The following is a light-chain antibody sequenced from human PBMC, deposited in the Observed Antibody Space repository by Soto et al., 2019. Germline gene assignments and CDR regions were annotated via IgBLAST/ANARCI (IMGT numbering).Light chain of an antibody. CDR3: QQYGFPQYS. Sequence: EIVLTQSPGTLSLSPGERATLSCRASQSVTSSYLAWYQQKPGQAPRLLIYGASSRATGIPDRFSGSGSGTDFTLTISRLEPEDFAVFYCQQYGFPQYSCGQRTMLEIK. CDR1: QSVTSSY. CDR2: GAS. V-gene: IGKV3-20*01. J-gene: IGKJ2*03.